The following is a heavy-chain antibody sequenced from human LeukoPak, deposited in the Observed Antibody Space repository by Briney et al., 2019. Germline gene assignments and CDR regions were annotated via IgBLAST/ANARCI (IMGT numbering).Heavy chain of an antibody. CDR2: ITGQSATI. J-gene: IGHJ4*02. CDR3: AKSKGSGTYCFDY. V-gene: IGHV3-23*01. Sequence: PGGSLRLSCAASGFTFTSYAMTWVSQEPGKGMEWVSTITGQSATIWYADSVNGRLTIYRDTSTNTVYMQMTRLRAKRTATYYCAKSKGSGTYCFDYWGQGSLVTVSS. D-gene: IGHD3-10*01. CDR1: GFTFTSYA.